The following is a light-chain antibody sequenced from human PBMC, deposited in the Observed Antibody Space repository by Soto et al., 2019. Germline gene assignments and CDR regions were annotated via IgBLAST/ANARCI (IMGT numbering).Light chain of an antibody. Sequence: EIVRTQSPATLCVSPGGRATLSCRPSQSVSSNLAWYQQKPGQAPRLLIYGASTRATAIPARFSGSGSGTEFTLTISSLQSEDFAVYYCQQYNSWPPITFGQGTRLEIK. CDR2: GAS. CDR3: QQYNSWPPIT. CDR1: QSVSSN. J-gene: IGKJ5*01. V-gene: IGKV3-15*01.